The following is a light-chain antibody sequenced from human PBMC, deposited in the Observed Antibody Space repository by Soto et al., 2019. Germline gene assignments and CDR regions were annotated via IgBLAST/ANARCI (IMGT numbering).Light chain of an antibody. CDR3: QHYGSSLLT. Sequence: EIVLTQSPGTLSLSPGERATLSCRASQSVSSSYLAWYQQKPGQAPRLLISGASSRATGIPDRFSGSGSGTDFTLTISRLEPEDFAVYFCQHYGSSLLTFGQGTKVDIK. CDR2: GAS. V-gene: IGKV3-20*01. CDR1: QSVSSSY. J-gene: IGKJ1*01.